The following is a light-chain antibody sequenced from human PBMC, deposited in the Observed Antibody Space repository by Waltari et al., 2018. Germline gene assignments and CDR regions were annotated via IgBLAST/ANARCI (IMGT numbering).Light chain of an antibody. J-gene: IGLJ3*02. Sequence: QLVLTQSPSVSASLGASVKLTCTLSSGHSSNVIAWHQQQPGKGPRLMKVNSDGSHSKGDEIPDRFSGSSSGPERYLTISSLQSDDEADYYCQTGGHGTWVFGGGTKLSVL. CDR1: SGHSSNV. CDR2: VNSDGSH. CDR3: QTGGHGTWV. V-gene: IGLV4-69*01.